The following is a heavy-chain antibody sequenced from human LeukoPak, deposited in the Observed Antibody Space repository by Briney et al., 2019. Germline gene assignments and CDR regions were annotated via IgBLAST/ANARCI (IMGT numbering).Heavy chain of an antibody. CDR1: GGSISGYY. J-gene: IGHJ5*02. V-gene: IGHV4-59*08. CDR3: ARQDSSGWYGSWFDP. CDR2: IYYSGST. D-gene: IGHD6-19*01. Sequence: PSETLSLTCTVSGGSISGYYWSWIRQPPGKGLEWIGYIYYSGSTNYNPSLKSRVTISVDTSKNQFSLKLSSVTAADTAVYYCARQDSSGWYGSWFDPWGQGTLVTVSS.